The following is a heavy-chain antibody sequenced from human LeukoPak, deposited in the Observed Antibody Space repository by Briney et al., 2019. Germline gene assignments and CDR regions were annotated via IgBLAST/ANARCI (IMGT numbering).Heavy chain of an antibody. Sequence: PSETLSLTCTVSGGSISSYYWSWIRQPPGKGLEWIGYIYYSGSTSCNPSLKSRVTISVDTSKNQISLKVRSVTAADTAVYYCARIAAGTNYYYYYYMDVWGKGTTVTVSS. V-gene: IGHV4-59*01. J-gene: IGHJ6*03. CDR2: IYYSGST. D-gene: IGHD6-13*01. CDR1: GGSISSYY. CDR3: ARIAAGTNYYYYYYMDV.